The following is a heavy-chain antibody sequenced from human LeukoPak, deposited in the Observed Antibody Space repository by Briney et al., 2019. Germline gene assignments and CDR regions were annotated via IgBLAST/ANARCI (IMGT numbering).Heavy chain of an antibody. V-gene: IGHV1-2*04. Sequence: ASVKVSCKASGYTFTGYYMHWVRQAPGQGLEWMGWINPNSGGTNYAQKFQGWVTMTSDTSISTAYMELSRLRSDDTAVYYCARGFDTMARGAIPFDYWGQGTLVTVSS. D-gene: IGHD3-10*01. CDR1: GYTFTGYY. J-gene: IGHJ4*02. CDR3: ARGFDTMARGAIPFDY. CDR2: INPNSGGT.